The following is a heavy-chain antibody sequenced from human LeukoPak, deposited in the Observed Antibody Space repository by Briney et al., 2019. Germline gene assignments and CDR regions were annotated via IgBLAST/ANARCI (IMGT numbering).Heavy chain of an antibody. CDR2: IYYSGNT. Sequence: SETLSLTCTVSGGSISSYYWSWIRQPPGKGLDWIGYIYYSGNTNYNPSLKSRVTISVDTSKNQFSLKLSSVTAADTAVYYCASSDYGSGKIDYWDQGTLVTVSS. V-gene: IGHV4-59*01. D-gene: IGHD3-10*01. CDR1: GGSISSYY. CDR3: ASSDYGSGKIDY. J-gene: IGHJ4*02.